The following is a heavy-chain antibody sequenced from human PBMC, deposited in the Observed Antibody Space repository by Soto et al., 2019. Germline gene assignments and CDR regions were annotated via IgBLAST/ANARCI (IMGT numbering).Heavy chain of an antibody. J-gene: IGHJ6*02. CDR3: ARKTVTNDPYYYYGMDV. CDR2: ISAYNGNT. CDR1: GYTFTSYG. D-gene: IGHD4-17*01. Sequence: QVQLVQSGAEVKKPGASVKVSCKASGYTFTSYGISWVRQAPGQGLEWVGWISAYNGNTNYAQKLQGRVTMTTDTSTSTAYMELRSLRSDDTAVYYCARKTVTNDPYYYYGMDVWGQGTTVTVSS. V-gene: IGHV1-18*01.